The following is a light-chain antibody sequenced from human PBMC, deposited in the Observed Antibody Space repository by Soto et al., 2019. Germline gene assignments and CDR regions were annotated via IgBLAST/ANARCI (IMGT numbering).Light chain of an antibody. CDR3: CSYAGSSPVV. CDR2: EGS. Sequence: QSVLTQPASVSGSPGQSITISCTGTSSDVGIYNLVSWYQQHPGKAPKLMIYEGSKRPSGFSNRFSGSKSGNTASLTISGVQAEDEADYYCCSYAGSSPVVFGGGTKLTVL. V-gene: IGLV2-23*01. CDR1: SSDVGIYNL. J-gene: IGLJ2*01.